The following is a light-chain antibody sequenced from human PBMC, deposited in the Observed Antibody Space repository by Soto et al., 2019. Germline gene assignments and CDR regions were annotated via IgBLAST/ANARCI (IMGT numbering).Light chain of an antibody. V-gene: IGKV1-5*01. CDR3: QQYDTFSRFT. CDR1: QNINDW. Sequence: DIQMTQSPSTLSASVADRVTITCRASQNINDWLAWYQQKPGKAPNLLIYDASTLESGVPSRFSGSGSGTEFTLTISSLQPADFATYYCQQYDTFSRFTFGPGTKVDLK. J-gene: IGKJ3*01. CDR2: DAS.